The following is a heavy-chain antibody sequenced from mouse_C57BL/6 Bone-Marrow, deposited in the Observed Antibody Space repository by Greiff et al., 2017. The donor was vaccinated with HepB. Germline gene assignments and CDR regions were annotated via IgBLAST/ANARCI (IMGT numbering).Heavy chain of an antibody. J-gene: IGHJ2*01. CDR1: GFNINDDY. CDR2: IDPENGDT. V-gene: IGHV14-4*01. CDR3: TLPIYYDYYFDY. D-gene: IGHD2-4*01. Sequence: EVQLQESGAELVRPGASVKLSCTASGFNINDDYMHWVKQRPEQGLEWIGWIDPENGDTEYASKFQGKATITADTSSNTAYLQLSSLTSEDTAVYYCTLPIYYDYYFDYWGQGTTLTVSS.